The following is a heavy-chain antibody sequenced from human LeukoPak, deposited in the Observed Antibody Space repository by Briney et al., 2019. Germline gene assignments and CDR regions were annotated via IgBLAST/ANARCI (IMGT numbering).Heavy chain of an antibody. J-gene: IGHJ4*02. CDR2: FDPEDGET. CDR1: GYTLTELS. Sequence: ASVKVSCKVSGYTLTELSMHWVRQAPGKGLEWMGGFDPEDGETIYAQKLQGRVTMTTDTSTSTAYMELRSLRSDDTAVYYCARGGDIVVVVAATNFDYWGQGTLVTVSS. V-gene: IGHV1-24*01. CDR3: ARGGDIVVVVAATNFDY. D-gene: IGHD2-15*01.